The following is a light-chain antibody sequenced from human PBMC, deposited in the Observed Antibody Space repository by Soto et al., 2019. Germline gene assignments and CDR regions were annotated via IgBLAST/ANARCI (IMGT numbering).Light chain of an antibody. CDR3: SSYTSSSLNWV. V-gene: IGLV2-14*01. CDR2: DVS. CDR1: SSDVGGYNY. J-gene: IGLJ3*02. Sequence: QSVLTQPASVSGSPGQSITISCTGTSSDVGGYNYVSWYQQHPGKAPKLMIYDVSNRPSGVSNRFSGSKSGNTASLTISGLQAEGEADYYCSSYTSSSLNWVFGGGTKLTVL.